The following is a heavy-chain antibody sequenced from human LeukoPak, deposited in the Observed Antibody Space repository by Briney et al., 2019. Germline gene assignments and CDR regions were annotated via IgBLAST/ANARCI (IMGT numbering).Heavy chain of an antibody. Sequence: GGSLRLSCATSGFIFSDRWMHWVRQAPGKGLVWVSRISNDGRLASYAASVRGRFTIARDNAQKMVYLQLDSLRDEDTAIYYCARDFHSIDFWGQGTLVTVSS. CDR1: GFIFSDRW. CDR2: ISNDGRLA. CDR3: ARDFHSIDF. J-gene: IGHJ4*02. D-gene: IGHD2/OR15-2a*01. V-gene: IGHV3-74*01.